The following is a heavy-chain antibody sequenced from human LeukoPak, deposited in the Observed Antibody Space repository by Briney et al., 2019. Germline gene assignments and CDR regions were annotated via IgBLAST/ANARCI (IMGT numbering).Heavy chain of an antibody. CDR1: GGSISSYY. D-gene: IGHD6-13*01. J-gene: IGHJ3*02. V-gene: IGHV4-59*08. CDR3: ARRRLAAALCAFDI. CDR2: IYYSGST. Sequence: SETLSLTCTVSGGSISSYYWSWIRQPPGKGLEWIGYIYYSGSTNYNPSLKSRVTISVDTSKNQFSLKLSSVTAADTAVYYCARRRLAAALCAFDIWGQGTMVTVSS.